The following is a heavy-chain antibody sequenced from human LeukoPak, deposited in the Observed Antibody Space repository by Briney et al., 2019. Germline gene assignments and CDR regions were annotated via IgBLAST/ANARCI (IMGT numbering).Heavy chain of an antibody. V-gene: IGHV1-69*05. CDR1: GGTFSSYA. J-gene: IGHJ6*03. Sequence: SVKVSCKASGGTFSSYAINWVRQAHGQGLEWMGGIIPIFGTANYAQKFQGRVTITTDESTSTAYMELSSLRSEDTAVYYCARDARYSSTNYYYYYMDVWGKGTTVTVSS. D-gene: IGHD6-13*01. CDR2: IIPIFGTA. CDR3: ARDARYSSTNYYYYYMDV.